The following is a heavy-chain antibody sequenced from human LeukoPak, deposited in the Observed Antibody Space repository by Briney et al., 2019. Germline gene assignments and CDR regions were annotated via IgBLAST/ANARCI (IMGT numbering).Heavy chain of an antibody. Sequence: GGSLRLSCAASGFTFSSYWMSWVRQAPGKGLEWVANIKQDGSEKYYVDSVKGRFTISRDNAKNSLYLQMNNLRAEDTAVYYCARDYWRSGRLDDAFDIWGQGTMVTVSS. V-gene: IGHV3-7*01. J-gene: IGHJ3*02. CDR3: ARDYWRSGRLDDAFDI. CDR1: GFTFSSYW. D-gene: IGHD3-10*01. CDR2: IKQDGSEK.